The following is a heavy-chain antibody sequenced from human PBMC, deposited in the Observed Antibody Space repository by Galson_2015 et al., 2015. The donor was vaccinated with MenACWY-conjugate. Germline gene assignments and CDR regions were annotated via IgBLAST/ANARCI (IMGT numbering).Heavy chain of an antibody. J-gene: IGHJ3*02. Sequence: SEPLSLTCTVYGGSLSGYFWSWTRQPPGKGLEWIGEISLSGITNYNPSLKSRITMSVDTSKNQFSLRLTSVTAADTAFYYCARHEYGSSSTAFDIWGQGTLVTVSS. CDR1: GGSLSGYF. D-gene: IGHD6-6*01. CDR3: ARHEYGSSSTAFDI. V-gene: IGHV4-34*01. CDR2: ISLSGIT.